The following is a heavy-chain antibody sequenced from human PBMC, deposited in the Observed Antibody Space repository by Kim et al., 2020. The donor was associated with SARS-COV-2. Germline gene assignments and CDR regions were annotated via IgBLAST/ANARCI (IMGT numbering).Heavy chain of an antibody. CDR3: ARGESWGYFFDY. D-gene: IGHD2-15*01. J-gene: IGHJ4*02. CDR2: INYRGST. V-gene: IGHV4-34*01. CDR1: GGSLSGYY. Sequence: SETLSLTCGVYGGSLSGYYGSWIRQSPGKGLEWIGEINYRGSTNYNPSLKSRVTISLDTSKNHFSLKLTSVTAADAAVYYCARGESWGYFFDYWGQGTV.